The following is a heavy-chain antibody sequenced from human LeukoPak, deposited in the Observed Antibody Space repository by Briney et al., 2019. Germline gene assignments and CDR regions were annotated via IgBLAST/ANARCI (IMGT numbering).Heavy chain of an antibody. D-gene: IGHD2-21*01. CDR3: ARPSHMSRYYFDY. J-gene: IGHJ4*02. Sequence: SETLSLTCTVSGGSISSSSYYWGWIRQPPGKGLEWIGSIYYSGSTYYNPSLKSRVTISVDTSKNQFSLKLSSVTAADTAVYYCARPSHMSRYYFDYWGQGTLVTASS. CDR1: GGSISSSSYY. CDR2: IYYSGST. V-gene: IGHV4-39*01.